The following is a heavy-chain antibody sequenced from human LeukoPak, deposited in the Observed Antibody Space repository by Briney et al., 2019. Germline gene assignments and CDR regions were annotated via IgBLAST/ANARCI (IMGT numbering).Heavy chain of an antibody. CDR1: GYSFTGYY. Sequence: ASVKVSFKASGYSFTGYYMHWVRQAPGQGLEWMGWFNPNSGDTNYAQKFQGGVTMTGDTSITTAYMELSRLKSDDTAVYHCARGGRSNYGMDVWGQGTSVTVSS. CDR3: ARGGRSNYGMDV. D-gene: IGHD1-26*01. J-gene: IGHJ6*02. V-gene: IGHV1-2*02. CDR2: FNPNSGDT.